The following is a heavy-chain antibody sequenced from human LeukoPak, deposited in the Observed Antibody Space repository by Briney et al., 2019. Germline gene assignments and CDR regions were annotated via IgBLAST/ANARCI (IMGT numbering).Heavy chain of an antibody. J-gene: IGHJ4*02. V-gene: IGHV3-23*01. CDR1: GLTFTNYG. Sequence: GGSLRLSCAASGLTFTNYGMTWVRQAPGKGLEWVSSTSGSGRDTYYADSVKGRFTISRDNSKNTLYVQMVSLRAEGTAIYYCAGSSGWWAHDYWGQGTLVTVSS. D-gene: IGHD6-19*01. CDR2: TSGSGRDT. CDR3: AGSSGWWAHDY.